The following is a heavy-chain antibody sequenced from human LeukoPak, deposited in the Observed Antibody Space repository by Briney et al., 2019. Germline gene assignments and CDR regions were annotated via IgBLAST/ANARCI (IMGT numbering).Heavy chain of an antibody. D-gene: IGHD2-2*02. CDR2: ISGSGGST. V-gene: IGHV3-23*01. CDR1: GFTVGDYA. Sequence: GGSLRLSCTASGFTVGDYAMSWVRQAPGKGLEWVSAISGSGGSTYYADSVKGRFTISRDNSKNTLYLQMNSLRAEDTAVYYCAKDFPHCSSTSCYNRDDAFDIWGQGTMVTVSS. J-gene: IGHJ3*02. CDR3: AKDFPHCSSTSCYNRDDAFDI.